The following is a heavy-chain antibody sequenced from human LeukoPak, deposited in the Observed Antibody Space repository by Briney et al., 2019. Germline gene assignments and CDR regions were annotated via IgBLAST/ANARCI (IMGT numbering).Heavy chain of an antibody. D-gene: IGHD3-10*01. CDR3: ARDGDRWFGELLYRNWFDP. J-gene: IGHJ5*02. Sequence: ASVKVSCKASGYTFTDYFMHWVRQAPGQGLEWMGWINPNSGGTNYAQKFQGRITMTRDTSISTAYMELSRLTSDDTAVYYCARDGDRWFGELLYRNWFDPWGQGTLVTVSS. V-gene: IGHV1-2*02. CDR2: INPNSGGT. CDR1: GYTFTDYF.